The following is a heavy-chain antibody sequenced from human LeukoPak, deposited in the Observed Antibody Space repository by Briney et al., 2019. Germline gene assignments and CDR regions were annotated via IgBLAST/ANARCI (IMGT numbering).Heavy chain of an antibody. CDR2: ISGSGGNT. D-gene: IGHD6-6*01. J-gene: IGHJ6*02. CDR1: GFTFSNYA. Sequence: GGSLRLSCAASGFTFSNYAMSWVRQAPAKGLEWVSAISGSGGNTYYADAVKGRFTISRDNSKNTLYLQMNSLRAEDTAVYYCAKDLYTGSWYYGMDVWGQGTTVTVSS. V-gene: IGHV3-23*01. CDR3: AKDLYTGSWYYGMDV.